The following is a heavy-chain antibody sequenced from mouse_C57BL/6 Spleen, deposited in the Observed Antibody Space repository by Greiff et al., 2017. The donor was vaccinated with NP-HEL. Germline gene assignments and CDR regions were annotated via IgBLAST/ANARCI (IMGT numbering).Heavy chain of an antibody. CDR3: ARPLLRAGAMDY. CDR2: IWSGGST. V-gene: IGHV2-2*01. J-gene: IGHJ4*01. D-gene: IGHD1-2*01. CDR1: GFSLTSYG. Sequence: VQLVESGPGLVQPSQSLSLTCTVSGFSLTSYGVHWVRQSPGKGLEWLGVIWSGGSTDYNAAFISRLSISKDNSKSQVFFKMNSLQVDDTAIYYCARPLLRAGAMDYWGQGTSVTVSS.